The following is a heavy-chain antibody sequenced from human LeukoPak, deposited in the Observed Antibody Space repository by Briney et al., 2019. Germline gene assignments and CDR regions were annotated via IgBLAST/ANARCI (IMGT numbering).Heavy chain of an antibody. CDR1: GGTFSSYA. Sequence: ASVKVSCKASGGTFSSYAISWVRQAPGQGLEWMGGIIPIFGTANYAQKVQGRVTITADKSTSTAYMELSSVRSEDTAVYYCARNTEVAYYYDSSGYFPYWGQGTLVTVSS. J-gene: IGHJ4*02. D-gene: IGHD3-22*01. CDR2: IIPIFGTA. CDR3: ARNTEVAYYYDSSGYFPY. V-gene: IGHV1-69*06.